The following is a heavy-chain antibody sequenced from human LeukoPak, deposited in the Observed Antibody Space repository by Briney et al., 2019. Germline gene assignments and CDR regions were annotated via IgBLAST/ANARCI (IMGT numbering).Heavy chain of an antibody. CDR1: GFTFSSYA. V-gene: IGHV3-23*01. J-gene: IGHJ4*02. Sequence: GWSLRLSCAASGFTFSSYAMSWVRQAPGKGLEWVSAISGSGGSTYYADSVKGRFTISRDNSKNTLYLQMNSLRAEDTAVYYCAKRRSVGYSYGLVLDYWGQGTLVTVSS. D-gene: IGHD5-18*01. CDR3: AKRRSVGYSYGLVLDY. CDR2: ISGSGGST.